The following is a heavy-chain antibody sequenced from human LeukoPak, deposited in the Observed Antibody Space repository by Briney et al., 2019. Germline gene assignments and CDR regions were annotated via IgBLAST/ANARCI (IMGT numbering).Heavy chain of an antibody. CDR2: ISWDSHSI. J-gene: IGHJ4*02. CDR3: AKGLYDSTGPFDY. D-gene: IGHD3-22*01. CDR1: GFTFDDYA. V-gene: IGHV3-9*01. Sequence: GGSLRLSCAASGFTFDDYAMHWVRQIPGKGLEWVSSISWDSHSIAYADSVRGRFTMSRDNAKNSLYLQMNSLRPEDTALYYCAKGLYDSTGPFDYWGREPWSPSPQ.